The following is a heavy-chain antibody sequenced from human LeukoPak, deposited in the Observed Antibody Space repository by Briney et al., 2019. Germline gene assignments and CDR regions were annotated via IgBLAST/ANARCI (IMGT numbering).Heavy chain of an antibody. CDR2: LYTSGST. CDR1: GGSISSDY. D-gene: IGHD3-22*01. CDR3: ARVYNPGGYYHY. V-gene: IGHV4-4*07. J-gene: IGHJ4*02. Sequence: SETLSLTCTVSGGSISSDYWGWIRQPAGKGLEWIGRLYTSGSTNYNPSLKSRVTISVDTSKNQFSLKLSSVTAADTAVYYCARVYNPGGYYHYWGQGTLVTVSS.